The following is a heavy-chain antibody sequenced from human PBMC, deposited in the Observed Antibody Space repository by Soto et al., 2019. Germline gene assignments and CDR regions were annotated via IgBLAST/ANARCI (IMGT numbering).Heavy chain of an antibody. J-gene: IGHJ4*02. V-gene: IGHV3-66*01. CDR1: GFTVSSNY. Sequence: PGGSLRLSCAASGFTVSSNYMSWVRQAPGKGLEWVSVIYSGGSTYYADSVKGRFTISRDNSKNTLYLQMNSLRAEDTAVYYCAREMWGIAARPYYWGQGTLVTVSS. D-gene: IGHD6-6*01. CDR3: AREMWGIAARPYY. CDR2: IYSGGST.